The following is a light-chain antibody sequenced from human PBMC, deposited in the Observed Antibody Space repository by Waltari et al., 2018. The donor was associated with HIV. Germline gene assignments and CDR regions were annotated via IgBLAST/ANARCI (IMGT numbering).Light chain of an antibody. CDR1: QSVSSN. CDR2: GAS. V-gene: IGKV3-15*01. CDR3: QQYNNWPPVLLT. J-gene: IGKJ4*01. Sequence: EIVMTQSPATLSVSPGERATLSCRASQSVSSNLAWYQQKPGQAPRLLIDGASTRATGIPARFSGSGSGTEFTLTISSLQSEDFAVYYCQQYNNWPPVLLTFGGGTKVEIK.